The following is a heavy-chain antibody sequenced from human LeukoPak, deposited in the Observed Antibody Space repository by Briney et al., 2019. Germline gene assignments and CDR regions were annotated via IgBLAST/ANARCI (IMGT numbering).Heavy chain of an antibody. CDR3: ATNSSSTAFDI. CDR1: GGSINNYY. V-gene: IGHV4-59*01. Sequence: PSETLSLTCTVSGGSINNYYWSWIRQPPGQGLEWIGYIYYSGSTDYNPSLKSRVSISVDTSKNLFSLKLSSVTAADTAVYYCATNSSSTAFDIWGQGTMVTVSS. D-gene: IGHD6-6*01. J-gene: IGHJ3*02. CDR2: IYYSGST.